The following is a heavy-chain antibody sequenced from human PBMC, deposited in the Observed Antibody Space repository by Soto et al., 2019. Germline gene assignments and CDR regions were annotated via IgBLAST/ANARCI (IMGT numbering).Heavy chain of an antibody. CDR2: ISDTAHRI. Sequence: GGSLRLSCSASGFSFGSNSMAWVRQAPGKGLEWVASISDTAHRIVHADSVKGRLTISRDNSRNMLYLQINSLSAEDTALYYCVILAFGMLRLSGSAPLPSASPFRSASGGSLRLSCSTSGFTSHDRAMHW. D-gene: IGHD3-16*01. V-gene: IGHV3-23*01. J-gene: IGHJ1*01. CDR3: VILAFGMLRLSGSAPLPSASPFRSASGGSLRLSCSTSGFTSHDRAMH. CDR1: GFSFGSNS.